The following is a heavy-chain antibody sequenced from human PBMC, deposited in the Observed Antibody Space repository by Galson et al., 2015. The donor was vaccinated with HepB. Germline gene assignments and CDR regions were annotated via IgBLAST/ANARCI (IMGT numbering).Heavy chain of an antibody. CDR3: ARVVPAAIGWFDP. J-gene: IGHJ5*02. D-gene: IGHD2-2*01. CDR1: GYSFADYW. V-gene: IGHV5-51*01. CDR2: IYPGDSNA. Sequence: QSGAEVKKPGESLRISCKGSGYSFADYWIAWVRQMPGQGLEWMGVIYPGDSNAKYSPSFQGQVTISVDRSITTAYLQWTSLQASDTAIYYCARVVPAAIGWFDPWGQGTLVTLSS.